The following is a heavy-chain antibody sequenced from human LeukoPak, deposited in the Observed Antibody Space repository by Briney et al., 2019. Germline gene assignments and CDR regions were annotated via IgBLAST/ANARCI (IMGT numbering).Heavy chain of an antibody. CDR3: AKGARSGGYYYYYYMDV. Sequence: QPGGSLRLSCAASGFPFSSYAMSWVRQAPGKGLEWVSAISGRGGSTFYADSVKGRFTISRDNSNSTLYLQMNSLRAEDTAVYYCAKGARSGGYYYYYYMDVWGKGTTVTVSS. CDR1: GFPFSSYA. CDR2: ISGRGGST. V-gene: IGHV3-23*01. D-gene: IGHD2-15*01. J-gene: IGHJ6*03.